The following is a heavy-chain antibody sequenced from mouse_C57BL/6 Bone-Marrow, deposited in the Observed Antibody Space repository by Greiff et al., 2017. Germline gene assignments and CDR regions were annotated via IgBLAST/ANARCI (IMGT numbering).Heavy chain of an antibody. CDR1: GFTFSDYY. J-gene: IGHJ4*01. Sequence: EVKLEESGGGLVQPGGSLKLSCAASGFTFSDYYMYWVRQTPEKRLECVAYISNGGGSTYYPDTVKGRFTISRDNAKNTLYLQMSRLKSEDTAMYYCARRYSNFYAMDYWGQGTSVTVSS. V-gene: IGHV5-12*01. D-gene: IGHD2-5*01. CDR2: ISNGGGST. CDR3: ARRYSNFYAMDY.